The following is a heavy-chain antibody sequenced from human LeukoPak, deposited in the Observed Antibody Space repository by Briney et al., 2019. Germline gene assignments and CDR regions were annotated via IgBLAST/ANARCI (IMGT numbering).Heavy chain of an antibody. CDR2: MYSSGST. CDR1: GGSISITSYY. J-gene: IGHJ2*01. V-gene: IGHV4-39*07. Sequence: PSETLSLTCTVSGGSISITSYYWGWIRQPPGKGLEWIGSMYSSGSTYYNPSLKSRVTMSVDTSKNQFSLKLSSVTAADTAVYYCARLSSSWYQDWYFDLWGRGTLATVSS. CDR3: ARLSSSWYQDWYFDL. D-gene: IGHD6-13*01.